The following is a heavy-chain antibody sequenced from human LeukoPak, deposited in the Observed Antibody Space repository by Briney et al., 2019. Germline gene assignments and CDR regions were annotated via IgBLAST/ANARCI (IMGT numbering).Heavy chain of an antibody. V-gene: IGHV3-13*01. Sequence: GGSLRLSCAASGFTFIDYDMHWVRQVIGKGLEWVSAIGIRGDTHYSASVKGRSTISRENAARTLYMKMNSLRTEDTAVYYCARGGIQVSGIDEFDYWGQGTLVTVSS. D-gene: IGHD6-19*01. CDR1: GFTFIDYD. J-gene: IGHJ4*02. CDR3: ARGGIQVSGIDEFDY. CDR2: IGIRGDT.